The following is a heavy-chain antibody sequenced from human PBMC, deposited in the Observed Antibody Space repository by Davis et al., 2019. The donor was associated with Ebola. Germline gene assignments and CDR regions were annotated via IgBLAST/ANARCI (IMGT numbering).Heavy chain of an antibody. CDR1: GFTFSSYG. CDR2: IWYDGSNK. Sequence: GESLKISCAASGFTFSSYGMHWVRQAPGKGLEWVAVIWYDGSNKYYADSVKGRFTISRDNSKNTLYLQMNSLRAEDTAVYYCARDPPPDCSSTSCFYYYYYGMDVWGQGTTVTVSS. V-gene: IGHV3-33*01. J-gene: IGHJ6*02. D-gene: IGHD2-2*01. CDR3: ARDPPPDCSSTSCFYYYYYGMDV.